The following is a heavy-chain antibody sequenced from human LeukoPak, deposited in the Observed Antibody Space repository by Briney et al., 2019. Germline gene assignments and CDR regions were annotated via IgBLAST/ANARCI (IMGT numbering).Heavy chain of an antibody. D-gene: IGHD2-15*01. CDR1: GYTFTSYG. Sequence: ASVKVSCKASGYTFTSYGISWVRQAPGQGLEWMGWISAYNGNTNYAQKLQGRVTMTTDTSTSTAYMELRSLRSDDTAVYYCARDDPLTSSLGYCSGGSCHYYYYGMDVWGQGTTVTVSS. CDR2: ISAYNGNT. V-gene: IGHV1-18*01. CDR3: ARDDPLTSSLGYCSGGSCHYYYYGMDV. J-gene: IGHJ6*02.